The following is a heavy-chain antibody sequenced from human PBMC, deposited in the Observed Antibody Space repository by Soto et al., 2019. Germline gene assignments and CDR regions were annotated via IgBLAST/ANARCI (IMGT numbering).Heavy chain of an antibody. J-gene: IGHJ6*02. Sequence: NPSETLSLTCTVSGGSVSSGSYYWSWIRQPPGKGLEWIGYIYYSGSTNYNPSLKSRVTISVDTSKNQFSLKLSSVTAADTAVYYCARDRYNWKAYYYYGMDVWGQGTTVTVSS. D-gene: IGHD1-20*01. V-gene: IGHV4-61*01. CDR1: GGSVSSGSYY. CDR2: IYYSGST. CDR3: ARDRYNWKAYYYYGMDV.